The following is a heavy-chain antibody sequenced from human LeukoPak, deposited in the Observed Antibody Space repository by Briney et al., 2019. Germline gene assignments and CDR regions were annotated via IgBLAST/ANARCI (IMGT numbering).Heavy chain of an antibody. CDR3: ARGGVAAAGTLGYYYYYMDV. CDR2: IRYDGSNK. J-gene: IGHJ6*03. D-gene: IGHD6-13*01. Sequence: GGSLRLSCAASGFTFSSYGMHWVRQAPGKGLEWVAFIRYDGSNKYYADSVKGRFTISRDNSKNTLYLQMNSLRAEDTAVYYCARGGVAAAGTLGYYYYYMDVWGKGTTVTISS. CDR1: GFTFSSYG. V-gene: IGHV3-30*02.